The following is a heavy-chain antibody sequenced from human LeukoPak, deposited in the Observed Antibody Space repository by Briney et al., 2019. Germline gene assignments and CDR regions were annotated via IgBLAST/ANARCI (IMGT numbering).Heavy chain of an antibody. CDR3: ARERYFKPRYHYFLHNDG. CDR1: GGSISSYY. V-gene: IGHV4-4*07. D-gene: IGHD1-14*01. Sequence: SETLSLTCTVSGGSISSYYWSWIRQPAGKGLEWIGRIYTSGSTNYNPSLKSRVTMSVDTSKNQFSLKLSSVTAADTAVYYCARERYFKPRYHYFLHNDGWGKGTTVTVSS. CDR2: IYTSGST. J-gene: IGHJ6*03.